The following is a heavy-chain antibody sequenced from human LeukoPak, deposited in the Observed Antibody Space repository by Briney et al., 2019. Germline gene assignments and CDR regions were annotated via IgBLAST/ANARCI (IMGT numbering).Heavy chain of an antibody. CDR1: GFTFSNNW. J-gene: IGHJ5*02. Sequence: GGSLRLSCAASGFTFSNNWMSWVRQAPGKGLEWAANINQDGSEKNYVDSVKGRFTISRDNAKNSVYLQMNSLRAEDAAVYYCVRGKGWLDPWGQGILVTVSS. CDR3: VRGKGWLDP. CDR2: INQDGSEK. V-gene: IGHV3-7*03.